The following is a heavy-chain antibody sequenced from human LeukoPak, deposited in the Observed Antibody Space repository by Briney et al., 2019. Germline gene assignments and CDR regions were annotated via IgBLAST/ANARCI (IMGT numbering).Heavy chain of an antibody. V-gene: IGHV3-23*01. D-gene: IGHD5-18*01. CDR1: RFSFNSYV. Sequence: GGSLRLSCAASRFSFNSYVMSWVRQAPGKGLECVSGISATGDNTYYADSVKGRFTTSRDNSKNTLYLQMNSLRVEDTAVYYCAKVSGRIQIWPQPFGDGMDVWGQGTTVTVSS. J-gene: IGHJ6*02. CDR3: AKVSGRIQIWPQPFGDGMDV. CDR2: ISATGDNT.